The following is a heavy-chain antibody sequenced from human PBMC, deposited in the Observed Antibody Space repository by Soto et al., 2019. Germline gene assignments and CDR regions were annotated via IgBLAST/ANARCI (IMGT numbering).Heavy chain of an antibody. J-gene: IGHJ4*02. CDR3: SSDYFSGGQYSSGGPSDY. CDR2: ISYDGSNK. D-gene: IGHD6-19*01. V-gene: IGHV3-30-3*01. CDR1: GFTFSSYS. Sequence: PGGSLRLSCAASGFTFSSYSMHWVRQAPGKGLEWVAVISYDGSNKYYADSVKGRFTISRDNSKNTLYLQMNSLRAEDTAAYYCSSDYFSGGQYSSGGPSDYWGQGTLVTVSS.